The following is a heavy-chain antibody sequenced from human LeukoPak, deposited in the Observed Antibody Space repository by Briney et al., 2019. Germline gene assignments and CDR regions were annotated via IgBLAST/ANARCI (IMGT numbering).Heavy chain of an antibody. J-gene: IGHJ4*02. D-gene: IGHD5-24*01. Sequence: GGSLRLSCVASGFPFSSYWMTWVRQAPGKGLEWVANIKQDGSKKSYVDSVKGRFTISRDNAKNSLYLQMNSLRAEDTAIYYCARVGYIDEGIDYWGQGTLVTVSS. CDR3: ARVGYIDEGIDY. CDR2: IKQDGSKK. V-gene: IGHV3-7*04. CDR1: GFPFSSYW.